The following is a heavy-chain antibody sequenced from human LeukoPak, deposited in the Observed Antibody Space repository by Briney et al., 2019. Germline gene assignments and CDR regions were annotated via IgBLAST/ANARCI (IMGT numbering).Heavy chain of an antibody. D-gene: IGHD3-9*01. CDR3: AKQGRDWLRDYYYYMDV. CDR2: ISGRGGGS. CDR1: GFTFSSYW. J-gene: IGHJ6*03. V-gene: IGHV3-23*01. Sequence: PGGSLRLSCAASGFTFSSYWMHWVRQAPGKGLEWVSTISGRGGGSFFADSVKGRFTISRDNSKNTLYLQMNSLRAEDTAVYYCAKQGRDWLRDYYYYMDVWGKGTTVTISS.